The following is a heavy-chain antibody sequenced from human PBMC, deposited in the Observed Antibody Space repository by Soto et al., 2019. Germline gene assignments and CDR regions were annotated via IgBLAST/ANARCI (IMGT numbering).Heavy chain of an antibody. CDR2: LSADGGST. CDR1: GFTFSSFG. V-gene: IGHV3-23*01. Sequence: EVQLLESGGDLVQPGGSLRLSCAASGFTFSSFGMNWVRQAPGKGLEWVSSLSADGGSTFYADSVKGRFSISRDNAKNTMFLQMNSLRDEDTAVYYCAKSKESTIFGVVIYYFDYWGQGNLVTVSA. D-gene: IGHD3-3*01. J-gene: IGHJ4*02. CDR3: AKSKESTIFGVVIYYFDY.